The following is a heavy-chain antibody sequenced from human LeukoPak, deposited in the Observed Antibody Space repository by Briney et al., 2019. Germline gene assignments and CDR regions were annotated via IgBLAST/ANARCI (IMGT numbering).Heavy chain of an antibody. CDR1: GDSISSYY. CDR2: IYYSGST. J-gene: IGHJ4*02. Sequence: PSETLSLTCTVSGDSISSYYWSWIRQPPGKGLEWIGYIYYSGSTNYNPSLKNRVTISVDTSKNQFSLKLSSVTAADTAVYYCVRLPFYDSSGYWGQGTLVTVSS. CDR3: VRLPFYDSSGY. D-gene: IGHD3-22*01. V-gene: IGHV4-59*08.